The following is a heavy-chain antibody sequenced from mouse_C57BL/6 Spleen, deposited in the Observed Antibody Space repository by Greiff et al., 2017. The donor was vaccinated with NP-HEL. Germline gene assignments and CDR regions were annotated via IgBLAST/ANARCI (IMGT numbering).Heavy chain of an antibody. J-gene: IGHJ4*01. CDR2: ISSGSSTI. CDR3: ARDDYDGTLYYYAMDY. D-gene: IGHD2-4*01. V-gene: IGHV5-17*01. Sequence: EVKVVESGGGLVKPGGSLKLSCAASGFTFSDYGMHWVRQAPEKGLEWVAYISSGSSTIHYADTVKGRFTISRDNAKNTLFLQMTSLRSEDTAMYYCARDDYDGTLYYYAMDYWGQGTSVTVSS. CDR1: GFTFSDYG.